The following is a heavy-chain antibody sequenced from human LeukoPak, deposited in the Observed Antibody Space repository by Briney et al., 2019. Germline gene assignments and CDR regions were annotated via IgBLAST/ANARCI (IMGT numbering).Heavy chain of an antibody. CDR2: IIPIFGTA. CDR1: TFXXXA. D-gene: IGHD3-22*01. J-gene: IGHJ6*03. CDR3: ARGVPGDRGWLLDYYYYYYMDV. V-gene: IGHV1-69*01. Sequence: TFXXXAISWVRQAPGQGREWMGGIIPIFGTANYAQKFHGRVTITADESTSTAYMELSSLRSEDTAVYYCARGVPGDRGWLLDYYYYYYMDVWGKGTTVTVSS.